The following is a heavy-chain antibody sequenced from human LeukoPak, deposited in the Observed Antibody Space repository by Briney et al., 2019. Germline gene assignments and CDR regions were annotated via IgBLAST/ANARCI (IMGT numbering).Heavy chain of an antibody. CDR1: GFTSSSNA. D-gene: IGHD3-10*01. Sequence: PGGPLRLSCAASGFTSSSNAMSWVRQAPGKGLEWVSAISVSGGSTYCADSAKGRFTNSRDNSKNPLYLQMNSLRAEDTAVYYCAKDGSTTVRSSDYWGEGTLVAVSS. J-gene: IGHJ4*02. CDR2: ISVSGGST. V-gene: IGHV3-23*01. CDR3: AKDGSTTVRSSDY.